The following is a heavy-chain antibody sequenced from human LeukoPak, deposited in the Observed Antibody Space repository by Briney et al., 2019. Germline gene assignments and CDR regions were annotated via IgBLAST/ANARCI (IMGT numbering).Heavy chain of an antibody. CDR2: ISYDGSNK. Sequence: GGSLRLSCAASGFTFSSYAMHWVRQAPGKGLEWVAVISYDGSNKYCADSVKGRFTISRDNSKNTLYLQMNSLRAEDTAVYYCARDLRIVGAKLDYWGQGTLVTVSS. CDR1: GFTFSSYA. V-gene: IGHV3-30*04. D-gene: IGHD1-26*01. J-gene: IGHJ4*02. CDR3: ARDLRIVGAKLDY.